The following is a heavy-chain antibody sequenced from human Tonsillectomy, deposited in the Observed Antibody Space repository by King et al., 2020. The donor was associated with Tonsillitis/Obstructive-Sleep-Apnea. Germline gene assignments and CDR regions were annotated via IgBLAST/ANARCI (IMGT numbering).Heavy chain of an antibody. Sequence: QLQESGPGLVKPSGTLSLTCAVSGGSISSSNWWSWVRQPPGKGLEWSGEIYHSVSTNYNPSLKSRVTISVDKSKNQFSLKLSSVTAADTAAYYCARESANYYDSSGTTTNWFDPWGQGTLVTVSS. V-gene: IGHV4-4*02. D-gene: IGHD3-22*01. CDR2: IYHSVST. J-gene: IGHJ5*02. CDR3: ARESANYYDSSGTTTNWFDP. CDR1: GGSISSSNW.